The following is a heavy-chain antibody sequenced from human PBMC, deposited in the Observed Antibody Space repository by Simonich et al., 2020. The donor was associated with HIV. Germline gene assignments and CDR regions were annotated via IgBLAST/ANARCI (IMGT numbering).Heavy chain of an antibody. CDR1: GFTFTTNW. Sequence: EVQLVESGGGLVNPGGSLRLSCAASGFTFTTNWMSWVRQAPGKWLEWVGRNKNKATGGTTDYAAPVKGRFTISRDDSGNTLYLQMNSLKTEDTALYYCTTTFFSDSSGSYWGQGTLVIVSS. CDR3: TTTFFSDSSGSY. CDR2: NKNKATGGTT. D-gene: IGHD3-22*01. V-gene: IGHV3-15*01. J-gene: IGHJ4*02.